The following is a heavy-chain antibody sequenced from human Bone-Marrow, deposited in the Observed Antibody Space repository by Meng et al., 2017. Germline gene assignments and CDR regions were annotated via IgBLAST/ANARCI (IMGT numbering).Heavy chain of an antibody. Sequence: GESLKISCAASGFTFSSYALRWVRQAPGKGLEWVAVISYDGSNKYYADSVKGRFTISRDNSKDTLYLQMNSLRAEDTAVYYCAKEPLLPDTYSSSWYLARAFDIWGQGTMVTVSS. J-gene: IGHJ3*02. V-gene: IGHV3-30*04. CDR3: AKEPLLPDTYSSSWYLARAFDI. CDR1: GFTFSSYA. CDR2: ISYDGSNK. D-gene: IGHD6-13*01.